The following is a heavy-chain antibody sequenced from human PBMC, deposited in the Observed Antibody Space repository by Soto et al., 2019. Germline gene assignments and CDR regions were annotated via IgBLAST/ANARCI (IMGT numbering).Heavy chain of an antibody. CDR3: ARAGRIAAAGTGVDY. V-gene: IGHV3-66*01. Sequence: EVQLVESGGGLVQPGGSLRLSCAASGFTVSSNYMSWVRQAPGKGLEGVSVIYSGGSTYYADSVRGRFTISRDNSKNTLYLQMNSLRAEDTAVYYCARAGRIAAAGTGVDYWGQGTLVTVSS. D-gene: IGHD6-13*01. J-gene: IGHJ4*02. CDR2: IYSGGST. CDR1: GFTVSSNY.